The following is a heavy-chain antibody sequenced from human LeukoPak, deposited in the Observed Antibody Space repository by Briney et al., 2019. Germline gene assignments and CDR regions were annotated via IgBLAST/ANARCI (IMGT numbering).Heavy chain of an antibody. Sequence: ASVKVSCKASGYTFTSYGISWVRQAPGQGLEWMGWISAYNGNTNYAQKLQGRVTMTTDTSTSTAYMELRSLRSDDTAVYYCARDPFSQYYYDSTGWFDPWGQGTLVTVSS. CDR1: GYTFTSYG. J-gene: IGHJ5*02. CDR2: ISAYNGNT. V-gene: IGHV1-18*01. D-gene: IGHD3-22*01. CDR3: ARDPFSQYYYDSTGWFDP.